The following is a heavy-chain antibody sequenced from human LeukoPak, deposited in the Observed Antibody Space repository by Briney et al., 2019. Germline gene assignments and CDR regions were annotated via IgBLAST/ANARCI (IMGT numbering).Heavy chain of an antibody. Sequence: GASVKVSCKASGYTFTGYYMHWVRQAPGQGLEWMGWINPNSGNTNYAQKLQGRVTMTTDTSTSTAYMELRSLRSDDTAVYYCARVSTTDWLLSGDYWGQGALVTVSS. J-gene: IGHJ4*02. CDR2: INPNSGNT. CDR1: GYTFTGYY. CDR3: ARVSTTDWLLSGDY. V-gene: IGHV1-18*04. D-gene: IGHD3-9*01.